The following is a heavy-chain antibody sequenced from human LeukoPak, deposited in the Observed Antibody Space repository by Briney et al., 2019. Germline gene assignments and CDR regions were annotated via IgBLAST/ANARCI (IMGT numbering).Heavy chain of an antibody. V-gene: IGHV3-21*01. CDR3: ARESSESFDI. J-gene: IGHJ3*02. CDR1: GFTFTSHS. CDR2: IGSRSTSI. Sequence: RGSLRLSCAASGFTFTSHSMNWVRQAPGKGLEWVSSIGSRSTSIYYADSVKGRFTISRGNAKNSLYLQMNSLRAEDTAVYYCARESSESFDIWGQGTMVTVSS. D-gene: IGHD6-25*01.